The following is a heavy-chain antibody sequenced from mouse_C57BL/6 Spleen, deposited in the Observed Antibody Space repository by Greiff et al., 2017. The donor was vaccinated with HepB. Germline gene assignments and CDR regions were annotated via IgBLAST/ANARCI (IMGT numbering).Heavy chain of an antibody. CDR1: GYTFTSYW. Sequence: QVQLQQPGAELVKPGASVKMSCKASGYTFTSYWITWVKQRPGQGLEWIGDIYPGSGSTNYNEKFKSKATLTVDTSSSTAYMQLSSLTSEDSAVYYCARENYGGRVFDYWGQGTTLTVSS. D-gene: IGHD1-2*01. J-gene: IGHJ2*01. CDR3: ARENYGGRVFDY. V-gene: IGHV1-55*01. CDR2: IYPGSGST.